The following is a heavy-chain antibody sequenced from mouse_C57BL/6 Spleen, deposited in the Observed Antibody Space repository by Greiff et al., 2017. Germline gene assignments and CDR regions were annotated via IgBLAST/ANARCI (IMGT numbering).Heavy chain of an antibody. CDR2: IYPGSGNT. D-gene: IGHD2-1*01. J-gene: IGHJ2*01. Sequence: VKLQESGPELVKPGASVKISCKASGYSFTSYYIHWVKQRPGQGLEWIGWIYPGSGNTKYNEKFKGKATLTADTSSSTAYMQLSSLTSEDSAVYYCTRDGNYLDYWGQGTTLTVSS. CDR1: GYSFTSYY. CDR3: TRDGNYLDY. V-gene: IGHV1-66*01.